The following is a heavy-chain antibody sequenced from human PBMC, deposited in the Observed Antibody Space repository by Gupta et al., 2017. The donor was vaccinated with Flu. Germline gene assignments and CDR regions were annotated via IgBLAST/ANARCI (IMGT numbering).Heavy chain of an antibody. J-gene: IGHJ5*02. Sequence: VQLVQSGADVGKPVASVKVSCKASGYSFTDYYIHWVRQAPRQGLEWMGRVNPHSGSTNYEHKFQGRVTLAMDTSISTAYMELTRLRSDDTAVDDCARERFCNTDSCYRWVDTGGQGTLVIVAP. V-gene: IGHV1-2*06. CDR3: ARERFCNTDSCYRWVDT. CDR1: GYSFTDYY. CDR2: VNPHSGST. D-gene: IGHD2-15*01.